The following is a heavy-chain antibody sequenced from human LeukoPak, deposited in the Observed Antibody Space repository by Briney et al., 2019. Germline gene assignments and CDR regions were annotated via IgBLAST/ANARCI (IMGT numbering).Heavy chain of an antibody. CDR3: VRGQSDIVALVAGGWFDP. Sequence: ASVKVSCKASGYTFTSYYMHWVRQAPGQGLEWMGIINPSGDSTTYAQKFQGRVTMTRDTSTRTVYMELSSLRSEDTAAYYCVRGQSDIVALVAGGWFDPWGQGTLVTVSS. CDR2: INPSGDST. CDR1: GYTFTSYY. D-gene: IGHD2-15*01. V-gene: IGHV1-46*01. J-gene: IGHJ5*02.